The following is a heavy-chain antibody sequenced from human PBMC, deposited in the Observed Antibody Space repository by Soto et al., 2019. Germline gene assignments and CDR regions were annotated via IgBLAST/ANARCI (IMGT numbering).Heavy chain of an antibody. Sequence: SVKVSCKASGFTFPSSAVQWVRQARGQRLEWIGWIVVGSGNTNSAQKFQGRVTFTRDMSTSTVYMELSSLKFEDTAVYYCAADDMTTFIWGQGTLVTVSS. V-gene: IGHV1-58*01. D-gene: IGHD1-1*01. CDR1: GFTFPSSA. CDR3: AADDMTTFI. J-gene: IGHJ4*02. CDR2: IVVGSGNT.